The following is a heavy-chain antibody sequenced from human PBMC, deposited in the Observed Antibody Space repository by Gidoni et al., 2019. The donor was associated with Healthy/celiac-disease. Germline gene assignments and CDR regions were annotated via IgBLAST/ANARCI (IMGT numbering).Heavy chain of an antibody. Sequence: QVQLQQWGAGLLKPSETLSLTCAVYGGSFSGYYWIWIRQPPGKGLEWIGEINHSGSTNYNPSLTSRVTISVDTSKNQFSLKLSSVTAADTAVYYCARGYCSSTSCYYYFDYWGQGTLVTVSS. V-gene: IGHV4-34*01. D-gene: IGHD2-2*01. CDR2: INHSGST. CDR1: GGSFSGYY. J-gene: IGHJ4*02. CDR3: ARGYCSSTSCYYYFDY.